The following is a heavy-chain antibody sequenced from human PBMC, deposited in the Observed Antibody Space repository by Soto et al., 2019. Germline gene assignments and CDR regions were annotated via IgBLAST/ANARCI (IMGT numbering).Heavy chain of an antibody. D-gene: IGHD6-13*01. CDR1: GYTFSRYA. Sequence: ASVKVSCKASGYTFSRYAINWVRQAPGQRLEWMGWINAGNGTTKYSQKFEGRVTLTTDTSTNTVYMELSSLRFEDTALYYCARYQQFFNWFGYLGQRTLVTLSS. CDR2: INAGNGTT. J-gene: IGHJ5*01. V-gene: IGHV1-3*01. CDR3: ARYQQFFNWFGY.